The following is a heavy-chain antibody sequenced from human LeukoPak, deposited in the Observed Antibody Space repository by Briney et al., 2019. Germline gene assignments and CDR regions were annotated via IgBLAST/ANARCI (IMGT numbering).Heavy chain of an antibody. D-gene: IGHD4-11*01. Sequence: GGSLRLSCAASGFIFSNYDMHWVRQAPGKGLEWVAVICSDGTNKYYADSVKGGFTISRENVKKTVCLQMNSLRAEDTAVYYCAKDAQRGFDYSNSLEHWGQGSLVTVSS. CDR1: GFIFSNYD. CDR2: ICSDGTNK. V-gene: IGHV3-33*06. CDR3: AKDAQRGFDYSNSLEH. J-gene: IGHJ4*02.